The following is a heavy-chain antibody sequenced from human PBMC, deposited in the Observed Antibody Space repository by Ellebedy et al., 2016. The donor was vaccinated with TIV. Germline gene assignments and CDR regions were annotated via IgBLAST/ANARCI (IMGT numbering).Heavy chain of an antibody. CDR1: GFTFSNYC. V-gene: IGHV3-48*04. D-gene: IGHD6-19*01. CDR3: ARDRYSSGWYWFDP. CDR2: ISSSSSTI. J-gene: IGHJ5*02. Sequence: GGSLRLSXAASGFTFSNYCMNWVRQAPGKGLEWVSYISSSSSTIYYADSVKGRFTISRDNAKNSLYLQMNSLRAEDTAVYYCARDRYSSGWYWFDPWGQGTLVTVSS.